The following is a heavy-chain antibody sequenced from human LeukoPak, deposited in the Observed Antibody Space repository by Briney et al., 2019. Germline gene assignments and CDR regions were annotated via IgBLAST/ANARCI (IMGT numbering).Heavy chain of an antibody. CDR3: ARVREGRGYYYYYYMDV. J-gene: IGHJ6*03. Sequence: ASVKVSCKASGYTFTSYGISWVRQAPGQGLEWMGWISAYNGNTNYAQKLQGRVTMTTDTSTSTAYMELRSLRSDDTAVYHCARVREGRGYYYYYYMDVWGKGTTVTVSS. CDR1: GYTFTSYG. V-gene: IGHV1-18*01. CDR2: ISAYNGNT.